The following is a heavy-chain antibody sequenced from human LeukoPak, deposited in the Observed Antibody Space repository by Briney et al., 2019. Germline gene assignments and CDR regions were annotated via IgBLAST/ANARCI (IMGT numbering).Heavy chain of an antibody. V-gene: IGHV3-21*01. Sequence: GGSLRLSCAASGFTFSSYSMNWVRQAPGKGLEWVSSISSSSSYIYYADSVKGRFTISRDNAKNSLYLQMNSLRAEDTAVYYCARLTWDTAMLRYYFDYWGQGTLVTVSS. J-gene: IGHJ4*02. CDR2: ISSSSSYI. CDR1: GFTFSSYS. CDR3: ARLTWDTAMLRYYFDY. D-gene: IGHD5-18*01.